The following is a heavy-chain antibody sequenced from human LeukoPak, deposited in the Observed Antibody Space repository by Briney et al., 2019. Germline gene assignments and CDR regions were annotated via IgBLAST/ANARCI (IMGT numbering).Heavy chain of an antibody. Sequence: PSETLSLTCTVSGGSISSYYWNWIRRPPGKGLEWIGYISYSGSTNYNPSLKSRVTMSVDTSKNKFSLNLSSVTAADTAVYYCVRNRAFDIRGQGTMVTVSS. CDR3: VRNRAFDI. V-gene: IGHV4-59*01. CDR1: GGSISSYY. CDR2: ISYSGST. D-gene: IGHD1-14*01. J-gene: IGHJ3*02.